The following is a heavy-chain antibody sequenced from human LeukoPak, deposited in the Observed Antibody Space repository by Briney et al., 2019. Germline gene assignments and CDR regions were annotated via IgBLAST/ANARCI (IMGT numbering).Heavy chain of an antibody. D-gene: IGHD6-19*01. V-gene: IGHV4-39*01. CDR1: GGSISSTSYY. CDR2: IYYSGST. J-gene: IGHJ4*02. Sequence: SETLSLTCTVSGGSISSTSYYWGWIRQPPGRGLEWIGSIYYSGSTYYHPSLKSRVTISVDTSKNQFSLKLSSVTAADTAVYYCVIVNAVSVAGSRADYWGQGTLVTVSS. CDR3: VIVNAVSVAGSRADY.